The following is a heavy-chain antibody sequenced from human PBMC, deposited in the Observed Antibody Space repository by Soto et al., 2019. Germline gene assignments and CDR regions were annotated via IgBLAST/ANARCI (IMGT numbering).Heavy chain of an antibody. CDR3: ARAQLATLQYFQH. Sequence: GGSLRLSCAASGFTFSSYWMHWVRQAPGKGLVWVSRINSDGSSTSYADSVKGRFTISRDNAKNTLYLQMNSLRAEDTAVYYCARAQLATLQYFQHWGQGTLVTVSS. J-gene: IGHJ1*01. CDR1: GFTFSSYW. CDR2: INSDGSST. V-gene: IGHV3-74*01. D-gene: IGHD1-1*01.